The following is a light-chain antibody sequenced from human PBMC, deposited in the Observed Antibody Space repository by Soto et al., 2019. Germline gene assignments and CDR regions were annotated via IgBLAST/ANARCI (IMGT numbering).Light chain of an antibody. V-gene: IGKV3-20*01. J-gene: IGKJ1*01. CDR3: QQYGSPRWT. Sequence: EIVLAQSPGTLSLSPGERATLSCRASQSVSSNYLAWYQQKPGQAPRLLIYAASSRATGIPDRFSGSGSGTDFTLTISRLEPEDFAVYYCQQYGSPRWTFGQGAKVEV. CDR2: AAS. CDR1: QSVSSNY.